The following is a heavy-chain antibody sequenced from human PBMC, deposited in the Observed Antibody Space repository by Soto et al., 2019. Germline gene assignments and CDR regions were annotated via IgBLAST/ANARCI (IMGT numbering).Heavy chain of an antibody. CDR1: GFTFRDYP. Sequence: EVQLLESGGDLVQPGGSLRLSCAASGFTFRDYPMRWVRQAPGKGLEWVSGISSNGVKTYYGDSVRGRFIISRDNSKNTMYLQMNSLRAEDTAVYYCATLNYGDYGSWYFDLWGRGTLVTVSS. CDR2: ISSNGVKT. J-gene: IGHJ2*01. V-gene: IGHV3-23*01. CDR3: ATLNYGDYGSWYFDL. D-gene: IGHD4-17*01.